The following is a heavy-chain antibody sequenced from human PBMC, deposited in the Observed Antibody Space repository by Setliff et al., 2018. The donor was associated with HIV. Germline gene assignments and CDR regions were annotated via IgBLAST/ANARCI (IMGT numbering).Heavy chain of an antibody. CDR3: ARRIAMAQSYYYYGMDV. CDR1: GDSISSNNYY. V-gene: IGHV4-30-4*02. CDR2: IHYKGNI. D-gene: IGHD5-18*01. J-gene: IGHJ6*02. Sequence: SETLSLTCTVSGDSISSNNYYWSWIRQSPGKGLEWIGHIHYKGNIDYNASLKSRLAISSDTSISTAYLELSRLRSDDTAVYYCARRIAMAQSYYYYGMDVWGQGTTVTVSS.